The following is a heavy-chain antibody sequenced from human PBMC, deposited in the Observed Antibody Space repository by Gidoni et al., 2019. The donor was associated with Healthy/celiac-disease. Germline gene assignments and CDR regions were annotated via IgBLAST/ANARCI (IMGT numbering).Heavy chain of an antibody. CDR2: IYYSGST. V-gene: IGHV4-59*01. CDR1: GGSISSYY. Sequence: QVQLQESGPGLVKPSETLSLTCTVSGGSISSYYWSWIRQPPGKGLEWIGYIYYSGSTNYNPSLKSRVTISVDTSKNQFSLKLSSVTAADTAVYYCARDRYGSGTDGMDVWGQGTTVTVSS. CDR3: ARDRYGSGTDGMDV. J-gene: IGHJ6*02. D-gene: IGHD3-10*01.